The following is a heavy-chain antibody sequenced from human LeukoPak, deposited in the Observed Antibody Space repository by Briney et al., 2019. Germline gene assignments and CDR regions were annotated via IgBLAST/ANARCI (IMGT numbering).Heavy chain of an antibody. V-gene: IGHV1-2*06. CDR3: ARVELTTGPRYFDS. J-gene: IGHJ4*02. D-gene: IGHD3-22*01. Sequence: ASVKVSCKASGYTFTGYYIHWVRQAPGQGLEWMGRINPNSDGTDYAQRFQGRVTLTRDTSISTAYMDLSRLTSDDKAVYFCARVELTTGPRYFDSWGQGTLVTVSS. CDR1: GYTFTGYY. CDR2: INPNSDGT.